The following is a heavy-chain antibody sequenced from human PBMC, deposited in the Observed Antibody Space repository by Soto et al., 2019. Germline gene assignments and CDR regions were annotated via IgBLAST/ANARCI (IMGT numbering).Heavy chain of an antibody. J-gene: IGHJ4*02. V-gene: IGHV3-23*01. CDR3: AKVDAYSYRTDH. Sequence: GSLRLSCAASGFTFSNSAMTGVRQALGKGPEWVSSIGRTNNTHYADSVKGRFAISRDNSQNTLYLQMNSLTAEDTAVYFCAKVDAYSYRTDHWGQGTLVTVSS. CDR2: IGRTNNT. D-gene: IGHD3-16*02. CDR1: GFTFSNSA.